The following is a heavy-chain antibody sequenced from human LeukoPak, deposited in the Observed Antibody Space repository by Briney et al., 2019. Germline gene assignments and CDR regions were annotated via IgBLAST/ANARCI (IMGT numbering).Heavy chain of an antibody. CDR2: ISYDGSNK. CDR3: ASGLCGDGGSCLNDY. V-gene: IGHV3-30*03. D-gene: IGHD2-15*01. Sequence: PGRSLRLSCAASGFTFSSYGMHWVRQAPGKGLEWVAVISYDGSNKYYADSVKGRFTISRDNSKNTLYLQMNSLRAEDTAVYYCASGLCGDGGSCLNDYWGQGTLVTVSS. CDR1: GFTFSSYG. J-gene: IGHJ4*02.